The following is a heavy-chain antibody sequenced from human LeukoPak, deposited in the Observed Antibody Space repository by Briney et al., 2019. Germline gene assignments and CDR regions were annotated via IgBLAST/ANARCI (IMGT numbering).Heavy chain of an antibody. CDR2: IYSGGST. D-gene: IGHD6-19*01. CDR3: ARKGRSSGPTGPGGRLY. Sequence: GGSLRLSCAASGFTVSSNYMSWVRQAPGKGLEWVSVIYSGGSTYYADSVKGRFTISRDNSKNTLYLQMNSPRAEDTAVYYCARKGRSSGPTGPGGRLYWGQGTLVTVSS. J-gene: IGHJ4*02. CDR1: GFTVSSNY. V-gene: IGHV3-53*01.